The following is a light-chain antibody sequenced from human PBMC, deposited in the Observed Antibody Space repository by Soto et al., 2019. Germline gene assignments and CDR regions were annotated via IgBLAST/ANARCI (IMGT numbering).Light chain of an antibody. Sequence: EIVLTQSPGTLSLSPGERATLSCRASQSVSSSYLAWYQQKPGQAPRLLIYGASSRATGIPDRFSGSGSGTDFILTISRLEPEDFAVDYCQQFGNSPYTFGQGTRLELK. CDR3: QQFGNSPYT. V-gene: IGKV3-20*01. CDR2: GAS. J-gene: IGKJ2*01. CDR1: QSVSSSY.